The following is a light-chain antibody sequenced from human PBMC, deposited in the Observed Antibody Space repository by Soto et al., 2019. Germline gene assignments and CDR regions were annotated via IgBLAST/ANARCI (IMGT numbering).Light chain of an antibody. Sequence: EVVMTQSPATLSVSPGERATLSCRASQGVSSNLAWYQQKPGQAPRLLIYGTSTRATGIPARFSGSGSGTEFTLTISSLQSEDFAVYYCQHSNNWPRTFGQGTKLDIK. CDR1: QGVSSN. V-gene: IGKV3-15*01. J-gene: IGKJ1*01. CDR2: GTS. CDR3: QHSNNWPRT.